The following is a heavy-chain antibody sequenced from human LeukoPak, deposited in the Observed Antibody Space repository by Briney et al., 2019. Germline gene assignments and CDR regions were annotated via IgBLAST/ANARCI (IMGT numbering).Heavy chain of an antibody. CDR1: GASISGGTYY. D-gene: IGHD1-26*01. V-gene: IGHV4-39*01. CDR3: ARRGGSGRAFDY. CDR2: IYYTGST. Sequence: PSETLSLTCSIPGASISGGTYYWGWIRQPPGKGLEWIGSIYYTGSTYANPSLKSRVTISVDTSKNQFSLKLSSVTAAHTAVYYCARRGGSGRAFDYWGQGTLVTVSS. J-gene: IGHJ4*02.